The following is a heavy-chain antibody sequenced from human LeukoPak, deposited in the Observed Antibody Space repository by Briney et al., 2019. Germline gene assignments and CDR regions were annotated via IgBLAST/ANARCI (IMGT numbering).Heavy chain of an antibody. V-gene: IGHV1-2*02. CDR2: INPNSGGT. CDR3: ARGAKWTQLWLEELDY. CDR1: GYTFTVYY. Sequence: GASVKVSFKASGYTFTVYYMHWVRQAPGQGLEWMGWINPNSGGTNYAQKFQGRVTMTRDTSISTAYMELSRLRSDDTAVYYCARGAKWTQLWLEELDYWGQGTLVTVSS. D-gene: IGHD5-18*01. J-gene: IGHJ4*02.